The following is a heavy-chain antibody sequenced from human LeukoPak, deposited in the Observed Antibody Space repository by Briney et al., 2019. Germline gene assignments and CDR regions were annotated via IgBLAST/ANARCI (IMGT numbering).Heavy chain of an antibody. J-gene: IGHJ4*02. Sequence: GGSLRLSCAASGFTFSHYGMHWVRQAPGKGLEWISVISGSGGETYYAGSVKGRFTISRDNSKNTVYVELNSLGGDDTAVYYCAKGPNESSNYLFDYWGQGTLVTVSS. D-gene: IGHD4-11*01. V-gene: IGHV3-23*01. CDR2: ISGSGGET. CDR3: AKGPNESSNYLFDY. CDR1: GFTFSHYG.